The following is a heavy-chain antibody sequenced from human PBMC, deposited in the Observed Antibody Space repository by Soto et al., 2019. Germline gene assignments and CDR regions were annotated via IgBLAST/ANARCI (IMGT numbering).Heavy chain of an antibody. CDR1: GGTFSSYA. CDR3: ARSPTDEWLSLYYYYGMDV. CDR2: IIPIFGTA. D-gene: IGHD3-3*01. J-gene: IGHJ6*02. V-gene: IGHV1-69*13. Sequence: GASVTVSCKASGGTFSSYAISWVRQAPGQGLEWMGGIIPIFGTANYAQKFQGRVTITADESTSTAYMELSSLRSEDTAVYYCARSPTDEWLSLYYYYGMDVWGQGTTVTVSS.